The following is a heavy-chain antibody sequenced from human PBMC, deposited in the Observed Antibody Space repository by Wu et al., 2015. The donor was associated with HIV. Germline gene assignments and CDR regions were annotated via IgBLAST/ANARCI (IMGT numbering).Heavy chain of an antibody. D-gene: IGHD2-2*01. CDR1: GYTFTAYY. CDR3: AKSPGYCSSASCSLLDV. V-gene: IGHV1-2*02. J-gene: IGHJ6*02. CDR2: INPNSGDA. Sequence: QVQLVQSGAEVKKPGASVKVSCKAYGYTFTAYYIHWVRQAPGQGLEWMGWINPNSGDAKYAQKFQGRVTMTGDTSISTAYMEVSRLISDDTAIYYCAKSPGYCSSASCSLLDVWGQGTTVTVSS.